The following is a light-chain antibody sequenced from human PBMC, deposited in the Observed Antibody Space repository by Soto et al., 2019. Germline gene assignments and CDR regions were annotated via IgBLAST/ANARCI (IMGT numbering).Light chain of an antibody. CDR3: QQRSNWPGA. J-gene: IGKJ4*01. Sequence: EIVLTQSPATLSLSPGERATLSCRASQSISSYLAWYQQKPGRAPRLLIYYASNRATGIPARFSGSGSGTDFTFTISSLEPEVFAVYYCQQRSNWPGAFGGGTKVEIK. V-gene: IGKV3-11*01. CDR1: QSISSY. CDR2: YAS.